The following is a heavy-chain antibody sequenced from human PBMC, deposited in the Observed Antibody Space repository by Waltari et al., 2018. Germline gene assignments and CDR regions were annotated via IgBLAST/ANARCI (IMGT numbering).Heavy chain of an antibody. CDR3: ARDQFGLAAVRALLS. D-gene: IGHD6-13*01. CDR2: ISYNGGTT. CDR1: GLLFSSHA. J-gene: IGHJ4*02. Sequence: EVQLLESGGALVQPGGSLRLSCTVPGLLFSSHAMTWVRQAPGKGLEWVSGISYNGGTTYYADSVKARFIISRDNSRNTLFLQMNSLRAEDTAVYYCARDQFGLAAVRALLSWGRGTLVTVSS. V-gene: IGHV3-23*01.